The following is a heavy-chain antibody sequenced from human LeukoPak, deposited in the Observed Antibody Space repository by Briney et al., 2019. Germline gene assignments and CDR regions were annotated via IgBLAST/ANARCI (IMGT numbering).Heavy chain of an antibody. D-gene: IGHD2-2*01. J-gene: IGHJ4*02. V-gene: IGHV3-21*04. Sequence: KPGGSLRLSCAASGFTFSSYSMNWVRLAPGKGLEWVSSMSSSSDYIYNADSVKGRFTISRDNSKNTLYLQMNSLRAEDTAVYYCAKESLTYLLLDYWGQGTLVTVSS. CDR2: MSSSSDYI. CDR3: AKESLTYLLLDY. CDR1: GFTFSSYS.